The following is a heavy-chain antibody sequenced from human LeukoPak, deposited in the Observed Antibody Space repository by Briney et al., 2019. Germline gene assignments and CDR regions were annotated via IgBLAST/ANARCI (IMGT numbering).Heavy chain of an antibody. CDR3: AREETMVRGLSWFDP. V-gene: IGHV4-59*01. J-gene: IGHJ5*02. CDR2: IYYSGGT. CDR1: GGSISNYY. D-gene: IGHD3-10*01. Sequence: PSETLSLTCTVSGGSISNYYWSWIRQPPGKGLEWIGYIYYSGGTNYNPSLKSRVTISVDTSKNQFSPKLRSVTAADTAVYYCAREETMVRGLSWFDPWGQGTLVTVSS.